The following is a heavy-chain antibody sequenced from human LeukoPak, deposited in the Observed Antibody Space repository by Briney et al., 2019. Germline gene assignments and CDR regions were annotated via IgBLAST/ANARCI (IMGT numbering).Heavy chain of an antibody. V-gene: IGHV1-18*01. CDR3: ARELLWFGEPPEY. CDR2: ISAYNGNT. CDR1: GYTFTSYG. D-gene: IGHD3-10*01. J-gene: IGHJ4*02. Sequence: WASVKVSCKASGYTFTSYGISWVRQAPGQGLEWMGWISAYNGNTNYAQKLQGRVTMTTDTSTSTAYTELRSLRSDDTAVYYCARELLWFGEPPEYWGQGTLVTVSS.